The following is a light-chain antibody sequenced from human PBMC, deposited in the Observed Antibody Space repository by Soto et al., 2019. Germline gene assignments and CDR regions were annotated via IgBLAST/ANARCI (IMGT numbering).Light chain of an antibody. V-gene: IGKV3-20*01. CDR1: QSVSNNY. CDR3: QQYGSSRT. CDR2: DTS. Sequence: EIVLTQSPCTLSLSPGERSTLSCRASQSVSNNYLAWYQQKPGQAPRLIIYDTSTRATGIPDRFSGSGSGTDFTLTISRLEPEDFAVYYCQQYGSSRTFGQGTKVDIK. J-gene: IGKJ1*01.